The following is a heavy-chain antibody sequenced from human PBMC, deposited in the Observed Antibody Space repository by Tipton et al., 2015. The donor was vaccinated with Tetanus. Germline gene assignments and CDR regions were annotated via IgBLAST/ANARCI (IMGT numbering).Heavy chain of an antibody. CDR2: ISSGSSTI. CDR1: GFSFSSSS. D-gene: IGHD1-7*01. Sequence: SLRLSCAGSGFSFSSSSMNWVRQAPGKGLEWVSYISSGSSTIYYADSVKGRFTISRDNAKNSLYLQMNSLRDEDTAVYYWVREDHGNYGFDFWGQGTLVTVSS. V-gene: IGHV3-48*02. J-gene: IGHJ4*02. CDR3: VREDHGNYGFDF.